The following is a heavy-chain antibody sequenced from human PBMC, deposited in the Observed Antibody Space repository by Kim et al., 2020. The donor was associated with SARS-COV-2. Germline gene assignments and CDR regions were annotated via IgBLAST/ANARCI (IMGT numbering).Heavy chain of an antibody. J-gene: IGHJ6*02. CDR3: ARAAARYYDILPGYSYYGMDV. D-gene: IGHD3-9*01. CDR2: INTNTGNP. V-gene: IGHV7-4-1*02. Sequence: ASVKVSCKASGYTFTSYAMNWVRQAPGQGLEWMGWINTNTGNPTYAQGFTGRFVFSLDTSVSTAYLQISSLKAEDTAVYYCARAAARYYDILPGYSYYGMDVWGQGTTVTVSS. CDR1: GYTFTSYA.